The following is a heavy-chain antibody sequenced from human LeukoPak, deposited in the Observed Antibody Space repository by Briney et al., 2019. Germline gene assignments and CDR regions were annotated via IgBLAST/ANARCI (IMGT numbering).Heavy chain of an antibody. J-gene: IGHJ4*02. CDR3: AFSPTVMVRAPDY. V-gene: IGHV3-23*01. CDR2: ISSSGGST. Sequence: GGSLRLSCAASGFTFSSYAMSWVRQAPGKGLEWVSAISSSGGSTYYADSVKGRFTISRDNSKNTLYLQMNSLIAEATAVYYCAFSPTVMVRAPDYWGQGTMISVSS. CDR1: GFTFSSYA. D-gene: IGHD3-10*01.